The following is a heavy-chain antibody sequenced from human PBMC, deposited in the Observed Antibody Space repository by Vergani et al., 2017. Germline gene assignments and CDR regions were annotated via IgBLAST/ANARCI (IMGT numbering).Heavy chain of an antibody. CDR1: GFTFSSYA. Sequence: EVQLLESGGGLVQPGGSLRLSCAASGFTFSSYAMSWVRQAPGKGLEWVSSISSSSSYIYYADSVKGRFTLSRDNAKNSLYLQMNSLRAEDTAVYYCARERYSSIAAGGAYYYYMDVWGKGPTVTVSS. D-gene: IGHD6-6*01. CDR3: ARERYSSIAAGGAYYYYMDV. V-gene: IGHV3-21*01. J-gene: IGHJ6*03. CDR2: ISSSSSYI.